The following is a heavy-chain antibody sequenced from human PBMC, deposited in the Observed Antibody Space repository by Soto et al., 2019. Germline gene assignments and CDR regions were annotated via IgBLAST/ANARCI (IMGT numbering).Heavy chain of an antibody. Sequence: GASVKVSCKASGYTFTSYGISWVRQAPGQGLEWMGWISAYNGNTNYAQKLQGRVTMTTDTSTSTAYMELRSLRSDDTAVYYCARDLFYYYDSSGYPYWGQGTLVTVPS. CDR3: ARDLFYYYDSSGYPY. D-gene: IGHD3-22*01. V-gene: IGHV1-18*04. J-gene: IGHJ4*02. CDR2: ISAYNGNT. CDR1: GYTFTSYG.